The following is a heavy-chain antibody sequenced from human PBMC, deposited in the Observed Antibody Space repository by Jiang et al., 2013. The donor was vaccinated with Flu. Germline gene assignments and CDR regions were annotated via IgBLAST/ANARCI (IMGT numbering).Heavy chain of an antibody. Sequence: GAEVKKPGASVKVSCKSSGYTFINYGISWVRQAPGQGLEWMGWISAYTGNTNYAQRFQARVTMTADTSTNTAYMELRRLTSDDTATYYCTRLILGVSFDNWGQGTLVTVSS. CDR2: ISAYTGNT. CDR1: GYTFINYG. D-gene: IGHD3-10*01. J-gene: IGHJ4*02. CDR3: TRLILGVSFDN. V-gene: IGHV1-18*01.